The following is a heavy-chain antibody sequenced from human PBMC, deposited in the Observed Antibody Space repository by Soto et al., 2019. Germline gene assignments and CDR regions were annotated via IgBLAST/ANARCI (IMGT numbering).Heavy chain of an antibody. CDR3: AREGSYSAYNFAHGIQLWSFDF. CDR1: GGSINTFY. D-gene: IGHD5-12*01. J-gene: IGHJ4*02. Sequence: LSLPCTVSGGSINTFYWSWVRQPAGKGLEWIGRIFSSGSTSFNPSLESRVAMSVDTSKNHFSLNLSSVTAADMAVYYCAREGSYSAYNFAHGIQLWSFDFWGQGALVTVSS. V-gene: IGHV4-4*07. CDR2: IFSSGST.